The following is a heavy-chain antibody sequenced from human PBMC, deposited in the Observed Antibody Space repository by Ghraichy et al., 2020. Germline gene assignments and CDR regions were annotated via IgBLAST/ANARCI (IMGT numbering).Heavy chain of an antibody. CDR1: GFTFSSYG. CDR2: ISYDGSNK. D-gene: IGHD2/OR15-2a*01. V-gene: IGHV3-30*18. Sequence: GGSLRLSCAASGFTFSSYGMHWVRQAPGKGLEWVAVISYDGSNKYYADSVKGRFTISRDNSKNTLYLQMNSLRAEDTAVYYCAKVYANYGMDVWGQGTTVTVSS. J-gene: IGHJ6*02. CDR3: AKVYANYGMDV.